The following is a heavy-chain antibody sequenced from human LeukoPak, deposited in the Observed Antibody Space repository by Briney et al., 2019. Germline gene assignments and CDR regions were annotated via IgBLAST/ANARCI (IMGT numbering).Heavy chain of an antibody. D-gene: IGHD5-24*01. V-gene: IGHV3-9*01. Sequence: PGGSLRLSCAASEFTFSRYWMHWVRQAPGKGLEWVSGLSWNSGSIDYADSVKGRFTISRDNAKNSLYLQMNSLRAEDTALYYCAKGPGMATVKRYLDYWGQGTLVTVSS. CDR3: AKGPGMATVKRYLDY. CDR1: EFTFSRYW. CDR2: LSWNSGSI. J-gene: IGHJ4*02.